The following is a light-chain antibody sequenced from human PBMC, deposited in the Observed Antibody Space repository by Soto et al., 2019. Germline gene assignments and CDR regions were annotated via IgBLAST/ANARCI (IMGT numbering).Light chain of an antibody. CDR1: QTIRSNF. J-gene: IGKJ4*01. CDR2: GAS. CDR3: HQYGSSPLT. Sequence: EVVLTQSPGTLSLSPGERAFLSCRASQTIRSNFLAWYQQKPGQAPRLLIYGASSRVTGIPDRFSGSASGTDFTLTISRLGPEDFAVYYCHQYGSSPLTFGRGTKVEIK. V-gene: IGKV3-20*01.